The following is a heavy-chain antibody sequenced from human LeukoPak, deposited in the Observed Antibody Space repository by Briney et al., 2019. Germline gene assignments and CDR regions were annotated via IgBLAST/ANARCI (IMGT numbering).Heavy chain of an antibody. V-gene: IGHV3-30*18. CDR1: VFTFSSYV. J-gene: IGHJ4*02. Sequence: PGGSLRLSCAASVFTFSSYVMHCVRQAPGKGLEWVAAMSYDGGNKFYADSVKGRFTISRDISKNTLYLQMNSLRAEDTAVYYCAKVLSNSGSYSPDYWGQGTLVTVSS. CDR3: AKVLSNSGSYSPDY. CDR2: MSYDGGNK. D-gene: IGHD1-26*01.